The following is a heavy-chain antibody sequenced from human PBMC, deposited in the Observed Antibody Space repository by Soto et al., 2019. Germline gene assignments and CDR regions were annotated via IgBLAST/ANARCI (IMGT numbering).Heavy chain of an antibody. V-gene: IGHV3-74*03. Sequence: EVQLVESGGGLVQPGESLRLSCAASGLTFRSYWMHWVRQAPGKGLVWVSRINTDGSVAMYVDSVKGRFTISRDNAKNPLYLHRNSLRAEDTAVYYCVRDMQLWRLDSGGQGPLVTVSS. D-gene: IGHD2-21*01. CDR3: VRDMQLWRLDS. CDR1: GLTFRSYW. J-gene: IGHJ4*02. CDR2: INTDGSVA.